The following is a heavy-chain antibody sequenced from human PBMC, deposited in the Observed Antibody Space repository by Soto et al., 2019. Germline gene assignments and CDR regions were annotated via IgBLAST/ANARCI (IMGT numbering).Heavy chain of an antibody. CDR2: ISYSGSP. CDR3: AALLGHCSGGTCFFRWFDP. Sequence: QLQLQESGPGLAKPSETLSLTCTVSGGSISSESYFWGWVRQPSGKGLEWVGTISYSGSPFFNPSLKGRATLSVDTSKNQFSLRRSAVTAADSAVYFCAALLGHCSGGTCFFRWFDPWGQGSLVTVSS. V-gene: IGHV4-39*01. J-gene: IGHJ5*02. D-gene: IGHD2-15*01. CDR1: GGSISSESYF.